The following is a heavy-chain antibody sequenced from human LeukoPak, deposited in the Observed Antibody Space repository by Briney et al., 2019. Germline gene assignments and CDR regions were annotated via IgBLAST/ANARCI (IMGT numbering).Heavy chain of an antibody. CDR1: GFTFSSYG. J-gene: IGHJ6*03. CDR3: ARGVGSCSGGSCPYYYYYYMDV. Sequence: GGSLRLSCAASGFTFSSYGMHWVRQAPGKGLEWVAVISYDGSNKYYADSVKGRFTISRDNSKNTLYLQMNSLRAEDTAVYYRARGVGSCSGGSCPYYYYYYMDVWGKGTTVTVSS. D-gene: IGHD2-15*01. CDR2: ISYDGSNK. V-gene: IGHV3-30*03.